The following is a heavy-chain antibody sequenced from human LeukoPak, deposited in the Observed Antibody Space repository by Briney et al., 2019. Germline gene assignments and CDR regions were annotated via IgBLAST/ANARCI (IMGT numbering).Heavy chain of an antibody. V-gene: IGHV3-21*01. CDR1: GFSFSGYS. J-gene: IGHJ3*02. D-gene: IGHD2-15*01. Sequence: GGSLRLSCAASGFSFSGYSMNWVRQAPGKGLEWVSSISSSSIYIYNADSVKGRFTISRDNAKNSLYLQMNSLRAEDTAVYYCARDGGLGYCSGGSCYSHDAFDIWGQGTMVTVSS. CDR3: ARDGGLGYCSGGSCYSHDAFDI. CDR2: ISSSSIYI.